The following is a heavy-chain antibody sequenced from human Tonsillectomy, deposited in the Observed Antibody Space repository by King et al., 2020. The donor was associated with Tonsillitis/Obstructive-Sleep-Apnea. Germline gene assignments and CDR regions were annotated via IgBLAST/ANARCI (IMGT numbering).Heavy chain of an antibody. V-gene: IGHV3-30*04. Sequence: VQLVESGGVMVQPGRSLRLSCAASGFNFSTFAIHWVRQAPGKGLDWVTIISFDGSNKYYTDSVKGRFTISRDNSKNTVYLRMNSLRREDTAVYYCAIAFDADTSGALSAFDSWGQGTLFTVSS. CDR2: ISFDGSNK. D-gene: IGHD6-19*01. J-gene: IGHJ4*02. CDR3: AIAFDADTSGALSAFDS. CDR1: GFNFSTFA.